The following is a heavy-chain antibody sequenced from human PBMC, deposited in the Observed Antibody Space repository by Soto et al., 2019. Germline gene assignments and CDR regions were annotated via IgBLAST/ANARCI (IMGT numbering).Heavy chain of an antibody. V-gene: IGHV3-21*01. Sequence: GGSLRLSCAASGFTFRTYGMNWVRRAPGGGLEWVASISSSGSFIYYADSVKGRFTISRDDAEKSLYLQMNSLRAEGTALYYCAREPEGIAAALDYWGRGTLVTSPQ. CDR2: ISSSGSFI. J-gene: IGHJ4*02. CDR1: GFTFRTYG. CDR3: AREPEGIAAALDY. D-gene: IGHD6-13*01.